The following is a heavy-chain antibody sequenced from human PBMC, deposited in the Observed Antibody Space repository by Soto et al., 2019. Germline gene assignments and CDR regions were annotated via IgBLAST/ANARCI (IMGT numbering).Heavy chain of an antibody. V-gene: IGHV3-21*01. J-gene: IGHJ6*02. CDR1: GLMYSSYS. Sequence: EVQLVESGGGLVKPGGSVRLSCVASGLMYSSYSMSWVRQAPGKGLEWVAFISRSGSQIKYAASVEGLFTISRDNAKNAVYMQMITVRVEDTDIYYCARVISCGGGTCSSVHQYYGMDVWGPGTTVTVSS. CDR2: ISRSGSQI. D-gene: IGHD2-21*01. CDR3: ARVISCGGGTCSSVHQYYGMDV.